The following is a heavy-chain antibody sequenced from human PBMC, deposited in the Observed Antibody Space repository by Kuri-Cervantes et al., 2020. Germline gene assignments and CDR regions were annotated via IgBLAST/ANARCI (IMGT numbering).Heavy chain of an antibody. CDR2: IYYSGST. J-gene: IGHJ3*01. CDR1: GGSISSYY. D-gene: IGHD3-10*01. V-gene: IGHV4-59*12. Sequence: GSLRLSCTVSGGSISSYYWSWIRQPPGKGLEWIGYIYYSGSTNYNPSLKSRVTISVDTSKNQFSLRLNSVTAADTAVYYCARGFGEITSWGQGTMVTVSS. CDR3: ARGFGEITS.